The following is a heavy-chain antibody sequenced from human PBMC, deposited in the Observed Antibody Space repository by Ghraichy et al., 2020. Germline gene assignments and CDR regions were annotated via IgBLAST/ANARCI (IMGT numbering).Heavy chain of an antibody. CDR1: GGSISNYY. CDR3: ARGYYGSKSYYSFDY. CDR2: IYYTGST. D-gene: IGHD3-10*01. Sequence: SETLSLTCTVSGGSISNYYWSWIRQPPGKGLGWFGYIYYTGSTNYNPSLKSRVPISVDTSKKQFSLNLSSVTAADTAAYYCARGYYGSKSYYSFDYWGQGTLVTVSS. J-gene: IGHJ4*02. V-gene: IGHV4-59*13.